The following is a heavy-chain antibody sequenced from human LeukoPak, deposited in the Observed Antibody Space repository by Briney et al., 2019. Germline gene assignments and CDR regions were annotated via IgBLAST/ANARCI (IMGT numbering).Heavy chain of an antibody. Sequence: NPSQTLSLTCAVSGGSISSGGYSWSWIRQPPGKGLEWIGYIYYSGSTNYNPSLKSRVTISVDTSKNQFSLKLSSVTAADTAVYYCARAYCSGGSCYSFAHAFDIWGQGTMVTVSS. J-gene: IGHJ3*02. CDR1: GGSISSGGYS. CDR2: IYYSGST. D-gene: IGHD2-15*01. V-gene: IGHV4-61*08. CDR3: ARAYCSGGSCYSFAHAFDI.